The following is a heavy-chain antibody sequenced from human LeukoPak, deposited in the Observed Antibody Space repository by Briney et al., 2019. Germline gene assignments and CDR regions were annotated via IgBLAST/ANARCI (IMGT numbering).Heavy chain of an antibody. CDR1: GFIFSQYS. Sequence: GGSPRLSCAASGFIFSQYSMSWVRQAPGKGLEWVSHIRYTGETFYADSVKGRFTISKNNARNSLYLQMNDLRGEDTAIYYCARDAGNSGYGCDLWGQGTLVTVSS. CDR3: ARDAGNSGYGCDL. D-gene: IGHD5-12*01. CDR2: IRYTGET. V-gene: IGHV3-48*01. J-gene: IGHJ5*02.